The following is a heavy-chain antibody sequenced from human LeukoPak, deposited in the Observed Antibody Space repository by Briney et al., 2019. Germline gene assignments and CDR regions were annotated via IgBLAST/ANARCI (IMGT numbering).Heavy chain of an antibody. Sequence: GASVKVSCKASGYTFTSYGINWVRQATGQGLEWMGWMNPNSGNTGYAQKFQGRVTMTRNTSISTAYMELSSLRSEDTAVYYCASSSYDSSGYYYVEAFDIWGQGTMVTVSS. CDR3: ASSSYDSSGYYYVEAFDI. V-gene: IGHV1-8*02. CDR1: GYTFTSYG. D-gene: IGHD3-22*01. J-gene: IGHJ3*02. CDR2: MNPNSGNT.